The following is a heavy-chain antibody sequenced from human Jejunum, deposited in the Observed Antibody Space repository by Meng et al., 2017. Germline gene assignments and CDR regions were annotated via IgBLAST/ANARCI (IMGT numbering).Heavy chain of an antibody. CDR2: ITITGAAT. CDR3: AKGATKKPFDY. CDR1: GFTFSTSA. J-gene: IGHJ4*02. Sequence: GGSLRLSCAASGFTFSTSAMSWVRQAPGKGLEWLSAITITGAATSYADSVKGRFTISRDNSQNTLYLQMNSLRAEDTAVYYCAKGATKKPFDYWGQGTLVTVSS. V-gene: IGHV3-23*01.